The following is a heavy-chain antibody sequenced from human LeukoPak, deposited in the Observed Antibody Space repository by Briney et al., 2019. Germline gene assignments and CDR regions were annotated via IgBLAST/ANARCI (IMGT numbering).Heavy chain of an antibody. CDR2: ISAYNGNT. Sequence: GASVKVSCKASGYTFISYGISWVRRAPGQGLEWMGWISAYNGNTNYAQKFQGRVTMTTDTSTSTAYMELRSLRSDDTAVYYCARAGTSGSYYWYFDLWGRGTLVTVSS. V-gene: IGHV1-18*01. D-gene: IGHD1-26*01. CDR1: GYTFISYG. J-gene: IGHJ2*01. CDR3: ARAGTSGSYYWYFDL.